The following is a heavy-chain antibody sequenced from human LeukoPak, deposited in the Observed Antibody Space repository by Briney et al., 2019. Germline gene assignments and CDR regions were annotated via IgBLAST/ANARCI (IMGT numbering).Heavy chain of an antibody. Sequence: ASVKVSCKASGYTFTGYYMHWVRQAPGQGLEWMGWTNPNSGGTNYAQKFQGRVTMTRDTSISTAYMELSRLRSDDTAVYYCARDLGAAAGTGFDYWGQGTLVTVSS. D-gene: IGHD6-13*01. CDR2: TNPNSGGT. CDR1: GYTFTGYY. J-gene: IGHJ4*02. CDR3: ARDLGAAAGTGFDY. V-gene: IGHV1-2*02.